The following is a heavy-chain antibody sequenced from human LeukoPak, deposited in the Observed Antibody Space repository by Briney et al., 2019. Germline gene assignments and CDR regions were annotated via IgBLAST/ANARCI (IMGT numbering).Heavy chain of an antibody. D-gene: IGHD6-19*01. CDR1: GFTFSSYW. Sequence: GGSLRLSCAASGFTFSSYWMSWVRHAPGKGLEWGANIKQDGSEKYYVDSVKGRFTISRDNAKNSLYLQMNSLRAEDTAVYYCARAPSGIAVAGNYYFDYWGQGTLVTVSS. CDR3: ARAPSGIAVAGNYYFDY. V-gene: IGHV3-7*01. CDR2: IKQDGSEK. J-gene: IGHJ4*02.